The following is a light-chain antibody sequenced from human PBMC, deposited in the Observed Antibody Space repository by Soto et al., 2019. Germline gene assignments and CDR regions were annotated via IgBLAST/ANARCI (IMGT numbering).Light chain of an antibody. CDR1: RSNIGSNT. Sequence: QLVLTQPPSASGTPGQRVTISCSGSRSNIGSNTVNWYHHVPGTAPKLLIYSSDQRPSGVPDRFSGSKSGTSASLAISGLQSEDEGDYYCGAWDDGLDGPIFGGGTKLTVL. CDR2: SSD. J-gene: IGLJ2*01. CDR3: GAWDDGLDGPI. V-gene: IGLV1-44*01.